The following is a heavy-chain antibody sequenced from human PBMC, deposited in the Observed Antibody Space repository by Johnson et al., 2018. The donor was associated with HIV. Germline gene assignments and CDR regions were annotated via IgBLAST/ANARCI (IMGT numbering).Heavy chain of an antibody. Sequence: QMLLVESGGGVVQPGGSLKLSCAASEFTFSSYAMHWVRQPPGKGLEWVAFIRYDGSNKYYADSVKGRFTISRDNSKNTLYLQMNSLRAEDTAVYYCAKALGWELSIWGQGTMVTVSS. CDR2: IRYDGSNK. CDR3: AKALGWELSI. CDR1: EFTFSSYA. V-gene: IGHV3-30*02. J-gene: IGHJ3*02. D-gene: IGHD1-26*01.